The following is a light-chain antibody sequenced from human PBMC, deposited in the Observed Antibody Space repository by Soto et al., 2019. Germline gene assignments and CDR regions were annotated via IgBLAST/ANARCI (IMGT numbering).Light chain of an antibody. CDR3: QVWDSSSDHYV. J-gene: IGLJ1*01. CDR1: NIGSKS. CDR2: DGS. Sequence: SYELTQPPSVSVAPGQTARITCGGNNIGSKSVHWYQQKPGQAPVLVVYDGSDRPSGIPERFSGSNSWNTATLTVSRVEAGDEADYYCQVWDSSSDHYVFGTGTKVTVL. V-gene: IGLV3-21*02.